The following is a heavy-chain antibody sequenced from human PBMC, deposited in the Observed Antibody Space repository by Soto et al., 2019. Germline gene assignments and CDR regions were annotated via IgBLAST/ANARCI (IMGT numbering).Heavy chain of an antibody. CDR3: VQTYGDYVY. CDR2: IYVDGSGT. D-gene: IGHD4-17*01. CDR1: GLTFSRSW. Sequence: VQLVESGGGLVQPGGSLRLSCASSGLTFSRSWMHWVRQVPGKGLVWVSRIYVDGSGTTYADSVKGRFTISRDNAKNTLYLQMNSLRAEDTAVYYCVQTYGDYVYWGQGTLVSVSS. J-gene: IGHJ4*02. V-gene: IGHV3-74*01.